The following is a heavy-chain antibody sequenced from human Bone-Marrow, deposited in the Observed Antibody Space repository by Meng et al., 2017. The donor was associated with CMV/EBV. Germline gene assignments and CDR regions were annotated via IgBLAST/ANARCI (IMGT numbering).Heavy chain of an antibody. CDR2: MNPNSGNT. Sequence: GSVKVSCKASGYTFTSYDINWGRQATGQGLEWMGWMNPNSGNTGYAQKFQGRVTMTRNTSISTAYMELSSLRSEDTAVYYCARQGGYYDFWSGYHRYYYYGMDVWGQGTTVTVSS. D-gene: IGHD3-3*01. V-gene: IGHV1-8*01. J-gene: IGHJ6*02. CDR3: ARQGGYYDFWSGYHRYYYYGMDV. CDR1: GYTFTSYD.